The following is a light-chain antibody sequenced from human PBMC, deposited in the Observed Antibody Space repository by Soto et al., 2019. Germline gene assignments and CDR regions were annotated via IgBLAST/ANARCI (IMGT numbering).Light chain of an antibody. V-gene: IGLV2-11*01. Sequence: QSALTQHRSVSGAPGQAATISCPVTSIDVGGYNYVSWYQQHPGKAPKLMIYDVGKRPSGVPDRFSGSKSDNTASLTISGLQAEDEADYYCAAWDDSLSEGVFGGGTKVTVL. CDR1: SIDVGGYNY. J-gene: IGLJ3*02. CDR2: DVG. CDR3: AAWDDSLSEGV.